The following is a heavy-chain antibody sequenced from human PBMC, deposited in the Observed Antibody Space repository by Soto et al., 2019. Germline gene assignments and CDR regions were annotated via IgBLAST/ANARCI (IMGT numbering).Heavy chain of an antibody. V-gene: IGHV3-48*02. CDR3: ARGGNSVNYYYGMDV. CDR2: ISSSSSTI. CDR1: GFTFSSYS. D-gene: IGHD2-21*02. J-gene: IGHJ6*02. Sequence: GGSLRLSCAASGFTFSSYSMNWVRQAPGKGLEWVSYISSSSSTIYYADSVKGRFTISRDNAKNSLYLQMNSLRDEDTAVYYCARGGNSVNYYYGMDVWGQGTTVTVSS.